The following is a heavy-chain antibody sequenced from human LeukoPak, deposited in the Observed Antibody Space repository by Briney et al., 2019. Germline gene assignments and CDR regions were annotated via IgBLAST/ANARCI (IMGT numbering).Heavy chain of an antibody. J-gene: IGHJ4*02. CDR3: ARSEHQHDHGDYGGFRPLTCFDY. CDR2: ISSSSSYI. D-gene: IGHD4-17*01. CDR1: GFTFSSYS. V-gene: IGHV3-21*01. Sequence: PGGSLRLSCAASGFTFSSYSMNWVRQAPGKGLEWVSSISSSSSYIYYADSVKGRFTISRDNAKNSLYLQMNSLRAEDTAVYYCARSEHQHDHGDYGGFRPLTCFDYWGQGTLVTVSS.